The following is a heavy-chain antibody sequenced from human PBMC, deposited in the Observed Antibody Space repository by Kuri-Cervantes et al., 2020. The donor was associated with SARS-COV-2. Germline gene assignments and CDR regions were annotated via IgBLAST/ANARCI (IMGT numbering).Heavy chain of an antibody. J-gene: IGHJ4*02. CDR2: VSGTGGSS. D-gene: IGHD5-12*01. CDR1: GFTFSSFA. V-gene: IGHV3-23*01. CDR3: AKDLSGRVGGYDSFPEIY. Sequence: GESLKISCAASGFTFSSFAMSWVRQAPGKGLEWVSTVSGTGGSSYYADSVKGRFTISRDNSKNTLYLQMNSLRAEDTAVYYCAKDLSGRVGGYDSFPEIYWGQGTLVTVSS.